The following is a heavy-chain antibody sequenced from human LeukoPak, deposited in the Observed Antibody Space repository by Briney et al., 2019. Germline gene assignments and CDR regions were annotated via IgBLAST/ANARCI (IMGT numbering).Heavy chain of an antibody. J-gene: IGHJ4*02. CDR1: NYTFTDYG. D-gene: IGHD5-12*01. V-gene: IGHV1-18*01. CDR2: ISAYNGNT. Sequence: ASVKVSCKASNYTFTDYGISWVRQAPGQGLEWMGWISAYNGNTKYAQKVQGRVTMTTDPSTSTAYMELSGLRSEDTAVYYCARGRSTGYPYYFEYWGQGTLVTVSS. CDR3: ARGRSTGYPYYFEY.